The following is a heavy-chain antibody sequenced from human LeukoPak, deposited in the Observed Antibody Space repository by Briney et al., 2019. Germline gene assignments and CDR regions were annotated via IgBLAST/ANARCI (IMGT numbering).Heavy chain of an antibody. CDR1: GGSISSSSYY. CDR2: IYYSGST. V-gene: IGHV4-39*07. CDR3: ARELIRELGYFDY. Sequence: TLSLTCTVSGGSISSSSYYWGWIRQPPGKGLEWIGSIYYSGSTYYNPSLKSRVTISVDTSKNQFSLKLSSVTAADTAVYYCARELIRELGYFDYWGQGTLVTVSS. J-gene: IGHJ4*02. D-gene: IGHD1-26*01.